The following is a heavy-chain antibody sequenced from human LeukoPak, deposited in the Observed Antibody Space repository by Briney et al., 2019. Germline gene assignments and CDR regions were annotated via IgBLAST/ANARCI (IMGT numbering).Heavy chain of an antibody. CDR3: ARATRNGYDY. Sequence: GGSLRLSCEASGFTFNIYGMNWVRQAPGKGPEWVSYIGSRSVTTHYADSVKGRFTVSRDDAQNALYLQMNSLRRDDTAVYSCARATRNGYDYWGHEPGSPSPQ. D-gene: IGHD5-24*01. J-gene: IGHJ4*01. CDR2: IGSRSVTT. CDR1: GFTFNIYG. V-gene: IGHV3-48*04.